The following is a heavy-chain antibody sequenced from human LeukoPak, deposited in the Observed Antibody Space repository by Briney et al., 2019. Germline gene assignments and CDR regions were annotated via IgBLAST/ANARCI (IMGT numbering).Heavy chain of an antibody. CDR1: GGSISSGDYY. Sequence: SETLSLTCTVSGGSISSGDYYWSWIRQPPGKGLEWIGYIYYSGSTYYNPSLKSRVTISVDTSKNQFSLKLSSVTAADTAVHYCARSIVVPAGYYYYYYMDVWGKGTTVTVSS. D-gene: IGHD2-2*01. CDR2: IYYSGST. CDR3: ARSIVVPAGYYYYYYMDV. V-gene: IGHV4-30-4*08. J-gene: IGHJ6*03.